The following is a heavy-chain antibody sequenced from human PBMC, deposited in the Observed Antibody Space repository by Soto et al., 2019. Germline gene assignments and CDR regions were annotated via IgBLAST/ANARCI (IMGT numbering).Heavy chain of an antibody. CDR1: GFTFRSYA. CDR2: ISHDGSVT. V-gene: IGHV3-30*15. J-gene: IGHJ6*03. D-gene: IGHD1-26*01. CDR3: AKDEYWESHFYYFMDL. Sequence: QVQLVESGGGVVEPGRSLRLSCAASGFTFRSYAMHWVRQAPGKGLEWVAVISHDGSVTYYSESVKGRFTMSRDNSKETLFLQMSSLRSDDTAIYYCAKDEYWESHFYYFMDLWGRGTTVTVSS.